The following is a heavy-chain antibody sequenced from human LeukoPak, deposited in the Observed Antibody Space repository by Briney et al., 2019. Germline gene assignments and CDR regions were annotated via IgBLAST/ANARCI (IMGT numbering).Heavy chain of an antibody. V-gene: IGHV1-69*06. CDR2: IIPIFGTA. J-gene: IGHJ4*02. D-gene: IGHD3-22*01. CDR1: GGTFSSYA. Sequence: ASVKVSCKASGGTFSSYAISWVRQAPGQGLEWMGGIIPIFGTANYAQKFQGRVTMTEDTSTDTAYMELSSLRSEDTAVYYCATDLIHLRRPYYYDSDLPDYWGQGTLVTVSS. CDR3: ATDLIHLRRPYYYDSDLPDY.